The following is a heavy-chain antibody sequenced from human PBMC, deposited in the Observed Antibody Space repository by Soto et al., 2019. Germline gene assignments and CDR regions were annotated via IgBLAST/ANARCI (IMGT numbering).Heavy chain of an antibody. CDR1: GGSISSGGYY. Sequence: PSETLSLTCTVSGGSISSGGYYWSWIRQHPGKGLEWIGYIYYSGSTYYNPSLKSRVTISVDTSKNQFSLKLSSVTAADTAVYYCARKSRQGYFAYWGQGTLVTVSS. CDR2: IYYSGST. J-gene: IGHJ4*02. CDR3: ARKSRQGYFAY. V-gene: IGHV4-31*03.